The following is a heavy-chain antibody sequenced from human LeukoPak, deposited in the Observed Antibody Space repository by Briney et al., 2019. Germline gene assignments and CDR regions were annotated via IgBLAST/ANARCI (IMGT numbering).Heavy chain of an antibody. J-gene: IGHJ5*02. CDR1: GFTFSSYA. CDR3: AKDGSSSWYALNWFDP. D-gene: IGHD6-13*01. Sequence: GRSLRLSCAASGFTFSSYAMSWVRQAPGKGLEWVSAISGSGGSTYYADSVKGRFTISRDNSKNTLYLQMNSLRAEDTAVYYCAKDGSSSWYALNWFDPWGQGTLVTVSS. V-gene: IGHV3-23*01. CDR2: ISGSGGST.